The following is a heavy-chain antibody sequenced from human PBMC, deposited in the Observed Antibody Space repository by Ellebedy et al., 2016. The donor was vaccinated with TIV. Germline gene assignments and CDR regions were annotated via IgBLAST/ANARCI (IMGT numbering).Heavy chain of an antibody. V-gene: IGHV4-34*01. J-gene: IGHJ3*01. D-gene: IGHD3-9*01. CDR1: GGSISGYY. CDR2: NNRDGNS. CDR3: ARGYYDSLTGYFDAFYF. Sequence: SETLSLTXAVSGGSISGYYWNWIRQPPGKGLEWIGENNRDGNSNYNPSLKSRATISIDTSKNQFSLKLTSVTAADTAVYYCARGYYDSLTGYFDAFYFWGQGTTVTVSS.